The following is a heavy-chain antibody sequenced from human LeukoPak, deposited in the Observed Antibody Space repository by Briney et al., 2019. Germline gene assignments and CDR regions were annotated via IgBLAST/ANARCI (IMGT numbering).Heavy chain of an antibody. Sequence: PGGSLRLSCAASGFTFSSYSMNWVRQAPGKGLEWVSSISSSSSYIYYADSVKGRFTISRDNAKNSLYLQINSLRAEDTAVYYCARGIGYGGKPYDYWGQGTLVTVSS. V-gene: IGHV3-21*01. J-gene: IGHJ4*02. D-gene: IGHD4-23*01. CDR3: ARGIGYGGKPYDY. CDR1: GFTFSSYS. CDR2: ISSSSSYI.